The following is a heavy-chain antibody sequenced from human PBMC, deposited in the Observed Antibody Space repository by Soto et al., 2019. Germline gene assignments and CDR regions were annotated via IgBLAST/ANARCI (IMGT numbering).Heavy chain of an antibody. D-gene: IGHD6-6*01. CDR2: ISYDGSNK. V-gene: IGHV3-30*18. J-gene: IGHJ6*02. CDR1: GFTSSSYV. CDR3: AKDERSSSKVYFYYGMDV. Sequence: QVQLVESGGGVVQPGRSLRLSCEGSGFTSSSYVMHWVRQAPGKGLEWVAVISYDGSNKYYADSVKGRFTISRDYSKNTLYLQMNSLRAEDTAVYYCAKDERSSSKVYFYYGMDVWGQGTTVTVSS.